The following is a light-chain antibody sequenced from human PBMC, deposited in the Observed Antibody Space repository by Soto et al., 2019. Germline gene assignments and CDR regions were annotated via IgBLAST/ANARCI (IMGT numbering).Light chain of an antibody. V-gene: IGKV3-20*01. CDR1: QSVSSSY. CDR2: GAS. CDR3: QQYGSSPLFT. J-gene: IGKJ3*01. Sequence: EIVLTQSPGTLSLSPGERATLSCRASQSVSSSYLAWYQQKPGQAPRLLIYGASSRATGIPDRFSGSGSGTDFTLTLSRLEPEDFAVYYCQQYGSSPLFTFGPGTQVDIK.